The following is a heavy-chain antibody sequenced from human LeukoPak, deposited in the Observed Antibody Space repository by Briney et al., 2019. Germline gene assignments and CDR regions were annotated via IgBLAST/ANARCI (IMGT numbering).Heavy chain of an antibody. CDR1: GFTFNTSA. V-gene: IGHV3-23*01. D-gene: IGHD1-26*01. CDR2: ITGNDDAT. Sequence: PGGSLRLYCSAAGFTFNTSAMTWLRQAPGKGLKWVSIITGNDDATYYADSVKGRSTISKDISKTTAYLRRNSVRVNDTAVHSCAKGPQLYSDYLPQPWAQGTLVTVSS. J-gene: IGHJ1*01. CDR3: AKGPQLYSDYLPQP.